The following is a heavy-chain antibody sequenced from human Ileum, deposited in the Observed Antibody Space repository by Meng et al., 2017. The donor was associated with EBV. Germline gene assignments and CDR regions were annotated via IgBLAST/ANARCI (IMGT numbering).Heavy chain of an antibody. J-gene: IGHJ4*02. Sequence: QVQLGQSGSELRKPGASVKVSCKASGYTFRSHAMSWVRQASGQGLEWMGWINSNTGNSTYAQGFTGRFVFSLDTSVSTAYLHINSLKTEDTAVYYCAREVGQGWYYFDYWGQGTLVTVSS. CDR2: INSNTGNS. CDR1: GYTFRSHA. CDR3: AREVGQGWYYFDY. D-gene: IGHD6-19*01. V-gene: IGHV7-4-1*02.